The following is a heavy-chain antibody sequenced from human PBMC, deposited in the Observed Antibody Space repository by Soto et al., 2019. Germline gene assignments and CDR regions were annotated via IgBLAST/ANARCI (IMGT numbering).Heavy chain of an antibody. J-gene: IGHJ5*02. V-gene: IGHV3-53*01. CDR1: GFSVSSNY. CDR3: AREISAGFGEPWLDP. Sequence: GGSLRLSCAASGFSVSSNYMTWVRRAPGKGLEWVSIIYSDGRANYADSVKGRFTISRDNSKNTVYLQMTSLSADDTAVYYCAREISAGFGEPWLDPWGQGTLVT. CDR2: IYSDGRA. D-gene: IGHD3-10*01.